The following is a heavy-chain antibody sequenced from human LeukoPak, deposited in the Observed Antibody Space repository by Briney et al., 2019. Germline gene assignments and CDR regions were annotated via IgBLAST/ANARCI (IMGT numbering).Heavy chain of an antibody. J-gene: IGHJ4*02. CDR3: ARDTLAARGPVVFDY. CDR2: INHSGST. D-gene: IGHD6-6*01. V-gene: IGHV4-34*01. Sequence: SETLSLTCAVYGGSFSGYYWSWIRQPPGKGLEWIGEINHSGSTNYNPSLKSRVTISVDTSKNQFSLKLSSVTAADTAVYYCARDTLAARGPVVFDYWGQGTLVTVSS. CDR1: GGSFSGYY.